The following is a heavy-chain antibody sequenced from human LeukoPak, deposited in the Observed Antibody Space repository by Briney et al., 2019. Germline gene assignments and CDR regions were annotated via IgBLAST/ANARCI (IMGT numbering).Heavy chain of an antibody. CDR3: ARGGGWYGYYYYMDV. Sequence: SETLSLTCAVYGGSFSGYYWSWIRQPPGKGLEWIGEINHSGNTNYNPSLKSRVTISVDTSKNQFSLKLSSVTAADTAVYYCARGGGWYGYYYYMDVWGKGTTVTVSS. D-gene: IGHD6-19*01. CDR2: INHSGNT. CDR1: GGSFSGYY. J-gene: IGHJ6*03. V-gene: IGHV4-34*01.